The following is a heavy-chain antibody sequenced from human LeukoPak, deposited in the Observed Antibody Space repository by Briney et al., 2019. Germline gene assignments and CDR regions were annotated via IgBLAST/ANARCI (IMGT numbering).Heavy chain of an antibody. CDR3: ARDRNGDYQRDYDAFDI. J-gene: IGHJ3*02. D-gene: IGHD4-17*01. CDR2: ISSSSSYI. Sequence: GGSLRLSCPASGFTFSSYSMNWVRQAPGKGLEWVSSISSSSSYIYYADSVKGRFTISRDNAKNSLYLQMNSLRAEDTAVYYCARDRNGDYQRDYDAFDIWGQGTMVTVSS. V-gene: IGHV3-21*01. CDR1: GFTFSSYS.